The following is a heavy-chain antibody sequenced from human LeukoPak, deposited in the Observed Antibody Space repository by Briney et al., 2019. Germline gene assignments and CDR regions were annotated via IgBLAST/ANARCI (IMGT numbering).Heavy chain of an antibody. J-gene: IGHJ4*02. CDR1: GFTFSSYS. Sequence: SGGSLRLSCAASGFTFSSYSMNWVRQAPGKGLEWVSTICGSGSCTYYADSVKGRFTISRGNSRNTLSLQMNSLRVEDAALYYCAKHDLSGSYFVYWGQGTLVTVSS. CDR3: AKHDLSGSYFVY. D-gene: IGHD3-10*01. V-gene: IGHV3-23*01. CDR2: ICGSGSCT.